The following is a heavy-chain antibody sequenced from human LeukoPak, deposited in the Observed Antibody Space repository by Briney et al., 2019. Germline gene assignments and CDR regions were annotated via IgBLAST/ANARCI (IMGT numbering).Heavy chain of an antibody. CDR1: GFTFSSYG. CDR3: ARVHTDGGFDP. Sequence: PGRSLRLSCAASGFTFSSYGMHWVRQAPGKWLEWVAVIWYDGSNKYYADSVKGRFTISRDNSKNTLYLQMNSLRAEDTAVYYCARVHTDGGFDPWGQGTLVTVSS. D-gene: IGHD2-21*01. J-gene: IGHJ5*02. CDR2: IWYDGSNK. V-gene: IGHV3-33*01.